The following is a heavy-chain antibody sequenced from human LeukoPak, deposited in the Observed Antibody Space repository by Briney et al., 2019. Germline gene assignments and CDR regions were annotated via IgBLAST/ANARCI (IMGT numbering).Heavy chain of an antibody. J-gene: IGHJ6*02. CDR3: ARVGRGYSSSWTLRRDYYYYGMDV. D-gene: IGHD6-13*01. V-gene: IGHV4-34*01. Sequence: SETLSLTCAVYGGSFSGYYWSWIRQPPGKGLEWIGEINHSGSTNYNPSLKSRVTISVDTSKNQFSLKLSSVTAADTAVYYCARVGRGYSSSWTLRRDYYYYGMDVWGQGTTVTVSS. CDR1: GGSFSGYY. CDR2: INHSGST.